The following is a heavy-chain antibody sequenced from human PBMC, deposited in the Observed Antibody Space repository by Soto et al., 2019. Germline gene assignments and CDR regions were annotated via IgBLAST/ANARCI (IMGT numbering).Heavy chain of an antibody. CDR2: IIPLFGTA. Sequence: ASVKVSCKASGGTFSTYAIDWVRQAPGQGLEWMGGIIPLFGTAKYAQNFQGRITITADESTNTAYMELRSLRSQDTAVYYCARGVHYDSSGYYYFYWGQGTLVTVSS. V-gene: IGHV1-69*13. CDR3: ARGVHYDSSGYYYFY. J-gene: IGHJ4*02. D-gene: IGHD3-22*01. CDR1: GGTFSTYA.